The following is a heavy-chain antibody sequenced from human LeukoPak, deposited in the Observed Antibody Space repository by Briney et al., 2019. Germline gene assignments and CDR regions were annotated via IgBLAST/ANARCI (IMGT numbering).Heavy chain of an antibody. Sequence: PGGSLRLSCAASGFTFDDYAMHWVRQAPGKGLEWVSGIYSGGSTYYADSVKGRFTISRDNSKNTLYLQMNSLRAEDTAVYYCARARFQGYYGASGMDVWGQGTTVTVSS. D-gene: IGHD4-17*01. J-gene: IGHJ6*02. V-gene: IGHV3-66*01. CDR3: ARARFQGYYGASGMDV. CDR2: IYSGGST. CDR1: GFTFDDYA.